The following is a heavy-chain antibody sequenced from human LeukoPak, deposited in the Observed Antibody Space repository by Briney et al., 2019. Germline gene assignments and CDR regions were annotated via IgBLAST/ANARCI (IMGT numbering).Heavy chain of an antibody. Sequence: GASVTVSCKASGYTFTGYYMHWVRQAPGQGLEWMGWINPNSGGTNYAQKFQGRVTMTRDTSISTAYMELSRLRSDDTAVYYCARDGEGYSGYRGPFDPWGQGTLVTVSS. D-gene: IGHD5-12*01. CDR3: ARDGEGYSGYRGPFDP. CDR1: GYTFTGYY. J-gene: IGHJ5*02. V-gene: IGHV1-2*02. CDR2: INPNSGGT.